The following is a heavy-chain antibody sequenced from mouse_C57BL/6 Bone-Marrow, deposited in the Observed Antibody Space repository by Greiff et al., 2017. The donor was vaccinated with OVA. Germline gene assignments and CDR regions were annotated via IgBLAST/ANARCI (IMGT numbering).Heavy chain of an antibody. CDR2: IDPENGDT. V-gene: IGHV14-4*01. J-gene: IGHJ1*03. CDR3: TYYNGSSYANWYFDV. Sequence: EVQLQQSGAELVRPGASVKLSCTASGFNIKDDYMHWVKQRPEQGLEWIGWIDPENGDTEYASKFQGKATITADTSSNTAYLQLSSLTSEDTAVYYCTYYNGSSYANWYFDVWGTGTTVTVSS. D-gene: IGHD1-1*01. CDR1: GFNIKDDY.